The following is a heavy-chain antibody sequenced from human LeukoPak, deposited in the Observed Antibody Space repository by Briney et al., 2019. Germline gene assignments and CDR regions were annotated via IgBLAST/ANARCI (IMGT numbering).Heavy chain of an antibody. J-gene: IGHJ6*03. D-gene: IGHD3-10*01. V-gene: IGHV3-11*06. CDR1: GFTFSDYY. Sequence: PGGSLRLSCAASGFTFSDYYMSWIRQAPGKGLEWVSSISSSSSYIYYADSVKGRFTISRDNAKNSLYLQMNSLRAEDTAVYYCAREGGSGSYYGPGYYYYMDVWGKGTTVTISS. CDR2: ISSSSSYI. CDR3: AREGGSGSYYGPGYYYYMDV.